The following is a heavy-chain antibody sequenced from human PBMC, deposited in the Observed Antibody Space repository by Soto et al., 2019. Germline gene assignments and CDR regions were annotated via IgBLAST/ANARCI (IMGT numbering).Heavy chain of an antibody. Sequence: PSATLSLTCTVSGGSISSSSYYWGWIRQPPGKGLEWIGSIYYSGSTYYNPSLKSRVTISVDTSKNQFSLKLSSVTAADTAVYYCARRRNGSYRPRDYYYYGMDVWGQGTAVTV. J-gene: IGHJ6*02. CDR2: IYYSGST. CDR3: ARRRNGSYRPRDYYYYGMDV. D-gene: IGHD1-26*01. CDR1: GGSISSSSYY. V-gene: IGHV4-39*01.